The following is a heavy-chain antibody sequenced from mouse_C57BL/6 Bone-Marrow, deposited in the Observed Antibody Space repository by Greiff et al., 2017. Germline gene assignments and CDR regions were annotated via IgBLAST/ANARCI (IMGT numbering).Heavy chain of an antibody. D-gene: IGHD2-10*01. V-gene: IGHV1-64*01. Sequence: QVQLQQPGAELVKPGASVKLSCKASGYTFTSYWMHWVKQRPGQGLEWIGMIHPNSGSTNYNEKFKSKATLTVDKSSSTAYMQLSSLTSEDSAVYYFAACYGNPWFAYRGQGTLVTVSA. CDR2: IHPNSGST. CDR1: GYTFTSYW. J-gene: IGHJ3*01. CDR3: AACYGNPWFAY.